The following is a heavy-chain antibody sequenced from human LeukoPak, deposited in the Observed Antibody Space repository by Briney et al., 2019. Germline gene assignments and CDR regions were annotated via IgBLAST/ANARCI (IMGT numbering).Heavy chain of an antibody. Sequence: SETLSLTCTVSGGSISSGGYYWSWIRQPPGKGLEWIGYIHHSGSTYYNPSLKSRVTISVDRSKNQFSLKLSSVTAADTAVYYCARGAILGNWGQGTLVTVSS. J-gene: IGHJ4*02. D-gene: IGHD3-16*01. CDR1: GGSISSGGYY. CDR2: IHHSGST. CDR3: ARGAILGN. V-gene: IGHV4-30-2*01.